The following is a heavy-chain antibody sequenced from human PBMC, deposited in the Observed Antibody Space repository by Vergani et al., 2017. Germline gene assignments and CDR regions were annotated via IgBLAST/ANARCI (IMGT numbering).Heavy chain of an antibody. CDR1: GFRFSSYA. J-gene: IGHJ4*02. V-gene: IGHV3-23*04. CDR2: ISGSGVSA. D-gene: IGHD3-10*01. CDR3: AKQYFVSGNYLFDY. Sequence: VQLVESGGGVVQPGRSLRLSCAAFGFRFSSYAMNWVRQAPGKGLEWVSGISGSGVSAYYADAVKGRFSITRDNSKNMLFLQMNDLRTEDTAIYYCAKQYFVSGNYLFDYWGQGTLVTVSS.